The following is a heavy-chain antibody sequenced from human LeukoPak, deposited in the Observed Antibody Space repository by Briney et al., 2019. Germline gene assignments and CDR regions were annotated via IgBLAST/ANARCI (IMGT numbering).Heavy chain of an antibody. D-gene: IGHD3-22*01. V-gene: IGHV4-4*02. J-gene: IGHJ4*02. Sequence: SETLSLTCGVSGGSIRSTNWWSWVRQPPGKGLEWIGEINHRGSTNYNPSLKSRVTISVDTSKNQFSLKLSSVTAADTAVYYCARRASSGYDYWGQGTLVTVSS. CDR3: ARRASSGYDY. CDR2: INHRGST. CDR1: GGSIRSTNW.